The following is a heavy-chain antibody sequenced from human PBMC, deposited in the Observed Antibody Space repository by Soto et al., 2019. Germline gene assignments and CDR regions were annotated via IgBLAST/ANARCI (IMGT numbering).Heavy chain of an antibody. J-gene: IGHJ3*02. V-gene: IGHV3-7*05. D-gene: IGHD1-26*01. CDR1: GFTFSSYW. Sequence: GGSLRLSCAASGFTFSSYWMSWVRQAPGKGLEWVANIKQDGSEKYYVDSVKGRFTISRDNAKNSLYLQMNSLRAEDTAVYYCARDSGYYALPDAFEIWGQGTMVTVSS. CDR2: IKQDGSEK. CDR3: ARDSGYYALPDAFEI.